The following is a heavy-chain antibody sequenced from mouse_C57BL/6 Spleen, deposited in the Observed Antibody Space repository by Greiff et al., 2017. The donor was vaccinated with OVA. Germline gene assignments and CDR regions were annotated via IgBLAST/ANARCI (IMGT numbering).Heavy chain of an antibody. D-gene: IGHD6-1*01. CDR3: ARSRAYYFDY. CDR1: GYAFSSSW. Sequence: VQLQQSGPELVKPGASVKISCKASGYAFSSSWMNWVKQRPGKGLEWIGRIYPGDGDTTYNGKFKGKATLTADKSSSTAYMQLSSLTSEDAAVYCCARSRAYYFDYWGQGTTLTVSS. CDR2: IYPGDGDT. J-gene: IGHJ2*01. V-gene: IGHV1-82*01.